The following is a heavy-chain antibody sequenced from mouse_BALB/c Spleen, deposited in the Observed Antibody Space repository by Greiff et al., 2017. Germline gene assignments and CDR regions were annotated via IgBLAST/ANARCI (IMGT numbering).Heavy chain of an antibody. Sequence: VKLQESGAELVKPGASVKMSCKAFGYTFTTYPIEWMKQNHGKSLEWIGNFHPYNDDTKYNEKFKGKAKLTVEKSSSTVYLELSRLTSDDSAVYYCARPSATATLGFAYWGQGTLVTVSA. J-gene: IGHJ3*01. CDR2: FHPYNDDT. D-gene: IGHD1-2*01. V-gene: IGHV1-47*01. CDR3: ARPSATATLGFAY. CDR1: GYTFTTYP.